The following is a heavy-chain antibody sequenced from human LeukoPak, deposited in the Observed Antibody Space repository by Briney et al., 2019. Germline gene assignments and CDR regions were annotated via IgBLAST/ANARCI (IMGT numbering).Heavy chain of an antibody. Sequence: GGSLRLSCAAFGFTFSSYAMSWVCQAPGKGLEWVAVLSYDRTERHYADSVKGRFTISGDNSKSTLYLQMSSLRVEDTAVYYCVKEQSSGWYRVADYWGQGTLVTVSS. V-gene: IGHV3-30*18. CDR2: LSYDRTER. J-gene: IGHJ4*02. CDR3: VKEQSSGWYRVADY. CDR1: GFTFSSYA. D-gene: IGHD6-19*01.